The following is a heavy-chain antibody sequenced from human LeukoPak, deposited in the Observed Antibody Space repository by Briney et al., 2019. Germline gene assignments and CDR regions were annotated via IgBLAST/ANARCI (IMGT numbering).Heavy chain of an antibody. CDR3: ARDRRDFTIFGVIGSYFDY. CDR2: ITSDSRTI. J-gene: IGHJ4*02. D-gene: IGHD3-3*01. CDR1: GITLNRYA. V-gene: IGHV3-48*04. Sequence: GGSLRLSCAASGITLNRYAMTWVRQAPGKGLEWVSYITSDSRTIYYADSVKGRFTISRNNAKNSLYLQMNSLRAEDTAVYYCARDRRDFTIFGVIGSYFDYWGQGTLVTVSS.